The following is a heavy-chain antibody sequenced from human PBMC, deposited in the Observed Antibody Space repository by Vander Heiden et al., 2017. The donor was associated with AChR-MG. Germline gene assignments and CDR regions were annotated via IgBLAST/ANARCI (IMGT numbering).Heavy chain of an antibody. CDR3: ARGKWGGIRPADC. Sequence: EEQLAESGGGLVQPGGSLRLPCLASGFIFGKHWMHWIRQAPGKGLEWVSRINSDGSSIKYADSVRGRFIISRDNTNNTVYLQMNSLRAEDTAIYYCARGKWGGIRPADCWGQGTLVSVSS. CDR1: GFIFGKHW. D-gene: IGHD1-1*01. V-gene: IGHV3-74*03. J-gene: IGHJ4*02. CDR2: INSDGSSI.